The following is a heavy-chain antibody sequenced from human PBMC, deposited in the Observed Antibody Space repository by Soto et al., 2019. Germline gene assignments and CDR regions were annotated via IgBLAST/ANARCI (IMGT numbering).Heavy chain of an antibody. CDR3: ARHAPKNEFDX. J-gene: IGHJ4*02. V-gene: IGHV4-39*01. Sequence: NPAETLSLTCSVSGVSISSISHYWAWIPQAQGQGLEGIGSGYQSGNTYYNPSLRNRVAVSVDTSTNQISLRVKSVTASDTGVYLCARHAPKNEFDXGGQGTPATVSX. CDR1: GVSISSISHY. CDR2: GYQSGNT.